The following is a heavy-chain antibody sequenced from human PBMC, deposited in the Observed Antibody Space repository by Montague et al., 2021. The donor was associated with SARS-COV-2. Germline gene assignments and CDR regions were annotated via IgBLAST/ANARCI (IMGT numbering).Heavy chain of an antibody. D-gene: IGHD1-7*01. Sequence: SETLSLTCNVSGDSITSSTYYWVCIRHPPGKGLVWFVNLYNGGTTYYSPSLKSRVTISVDTSKNHFSLNMASVAAADTAVYYCARTSNLRESSSGNYYYHAMDVWGQGTTVTVS. CDR3: ARTSNLRESSSGNYYYHAMDV. V-gene: IGHV4-39*02. CDR1: GDSITSSTYY. J-gene: IGHJ6*02. CDR2: LYNGGTT.